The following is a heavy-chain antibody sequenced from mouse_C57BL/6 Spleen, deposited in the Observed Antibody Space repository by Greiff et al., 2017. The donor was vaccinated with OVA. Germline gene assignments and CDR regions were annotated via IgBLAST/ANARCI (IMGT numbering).Heavy chain of an antibody. Sequence: QVQLQQSGAELVKPGASVKISCKASGYAFSSYWMNWVKQRPGKGLEWIGQIYPGDGDTNYNGKFKGKAILTADKSSSTAYMQISSLTSEDSAVYFGSRGFITTVVATSEYYYAMDYWGQGTSVTVSS. CDR2: IYPGDGDT. CDR3: SRGFITTVVATSEYYYAMDY. D-gene: IGHD1-1*01. CDR1: GYAFSSYW. J-gene: IGHJ4*01. V-gene: IGHV1-80*01.